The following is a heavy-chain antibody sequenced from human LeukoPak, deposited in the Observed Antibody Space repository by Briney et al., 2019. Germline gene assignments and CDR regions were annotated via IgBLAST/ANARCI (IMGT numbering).Heavy chain of an antibody. J-gene: IGHJ4*02. V-gene: IGHV3-48*04. CDR1: GFTFSSFS. CDR2: ISGSGSAI. CDR3: AREEWELRAAYFDY. D-gene: IGHD1-26*01. Sequence: PGGSLRLSCAASGFTFSSFSIHWVRQAPGKGLEWLSYISGSGSAIYYADSLKGRFTISRDNAKNSLYLQMNSLRAEDTAVYYCAREEWELRAAYFDYWGQGTLVTVSS.